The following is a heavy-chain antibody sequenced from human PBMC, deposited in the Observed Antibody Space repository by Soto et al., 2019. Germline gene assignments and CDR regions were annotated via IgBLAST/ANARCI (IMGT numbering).Heavy chain of an antibody. CDR3: ARGYCSRPSCSHFDC. V-gene: IGHV3-23*01. Sequence: EVQLLESGGGLVQPGGSLRLSCAASGFTFSNYAMSWVRQAPGKGLEWVSTIGGSGGSTYYADSVKGRFTISRDNSKNTLSLQMNSLRAEDTAVYYCARGYCSRPSCSHFDCWGQGTLVTVSS. D-gene: IGHD2-2*01. CDR2: IGGSGGST. J-gene: IGHJ4*02. CDR1: GFTFSNYA.